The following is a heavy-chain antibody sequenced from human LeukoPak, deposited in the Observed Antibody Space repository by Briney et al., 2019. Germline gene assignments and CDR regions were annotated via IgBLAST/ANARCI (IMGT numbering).Heavy chain of an antibody. J-gene: IGHJ5*02. V-gene: IGHV3-7*01. D-gene: IGHD3-10*01. CDR3: ARPLMYYYGSETYFWFDP. CDR1: GLTFNNYW. CDR2: IKQDGSEK. Sequence: ETGGSLRLSCAASGLTFNNYWMNWVRQAPGKGLEWVANIKQDGSEKKYVDSVKGRFTISRDNAKNSLSLQMNNLRAEDTAVYYCARPLMYYYGSETYFWFDPWGQGTLVTVSS.